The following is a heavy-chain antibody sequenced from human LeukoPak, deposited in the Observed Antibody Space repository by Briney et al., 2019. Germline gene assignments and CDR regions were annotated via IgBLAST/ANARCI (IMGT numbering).Heavy chain of an antibody. CDR3: ARDLGEGATRDLDF. Sequence: ASVKVSCKTSGYRFSDYGISGVRQAPGQGLQWMGWINTYNGNTEYAQSLQGRATMTIDTATATAYLEVRSLISDDTAVYYCARDLGEGATRDLDFWGQGPLAIVSS. J-gene: IGHJ4*02. CDR1: GYRFSDYG. D-gene: IGHD1-26*01. V-gene: IGHV1-18*01. CDR2: INTYNGNT.